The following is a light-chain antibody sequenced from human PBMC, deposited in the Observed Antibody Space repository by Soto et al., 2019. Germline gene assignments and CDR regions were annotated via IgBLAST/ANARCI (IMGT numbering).Light chain of an antibody. CDR2: LGS. CDR1: QNLLHSNGYNY. J-gene: IGKJ2*01. V-gene: IGKV2-28*01. Sequence: DLVMTQSPLSLPVTPGEPASISCRSSQNLLHSNGYNYLDWYLQKPGQSPQLLIYLGSNRASGVPDRFSGSGSGTDFTLKISRVEAEDVGVYYCMQALHTPRTFGQGTKLEIK. CDR3: MQALHTPRT.